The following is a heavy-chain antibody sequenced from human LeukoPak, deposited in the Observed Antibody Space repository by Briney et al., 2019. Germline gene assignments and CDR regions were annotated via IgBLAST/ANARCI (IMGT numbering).Heavy chain of an antibody. D-gene: IGHD3-9*01. V-gene: IGHV4-34*01. CDR3: ARGRAHTGLVNWLFDY. CDR2: INHSGST. J-gene: IGHJ4*02. Sequence: GSLRLSCAASGFTFSSYWMSWVRQAPGKGLEWIGEINHSGSTNYNPSLKSRVTISVDTSKNQFSLKLSSVTPADTAVYYCARGRAHTGLVNWLFDYWGQGTLVTVSS. CDR1: GFTFSSYW.